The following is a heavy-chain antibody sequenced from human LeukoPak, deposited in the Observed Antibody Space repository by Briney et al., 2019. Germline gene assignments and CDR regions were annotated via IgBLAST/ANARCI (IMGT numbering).Heavy chain of an antibody. CDR2: INPNSGGT. CDR3: ARATAYGSGSYYRASPFDY. CDR1: GYTFTGCY. V-gene: IGHV1-2*02. D-gene: IGHD3-10*01. Sequence: ASVKVSCKASGYTFTGCYMHWVRQAPGQGLEWMGWINPNSGGTNYAQKFQGRVTMTRDTSISTAYMELSRLRSDDTAVYYCARATAYGSGSYYRASPFDYWGQGTLVTVSS. J-gene: IGHJ4*02.